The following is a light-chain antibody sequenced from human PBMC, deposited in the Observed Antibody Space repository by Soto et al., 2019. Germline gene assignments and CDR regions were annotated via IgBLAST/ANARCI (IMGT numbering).Light chain of an antibody. CDR3: QQRSNWIT. V-gene: IGKV3-11*01. CDR2: DAS. CDR1: QSVSSK. J-gene: IGKJ5*01. Sequence: EIVMTQSPATLSVSPGERATLSCRASQSVSSKLAWYQQKPGQAPRLLIYDASIRATGIPDRFSGSGSGTDFTLTISSLEPEDFAVYYCQQRSNWITFGQGTRLEIK.